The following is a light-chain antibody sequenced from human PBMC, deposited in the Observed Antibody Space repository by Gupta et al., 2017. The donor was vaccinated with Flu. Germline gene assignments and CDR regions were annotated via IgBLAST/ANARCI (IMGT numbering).Light chain of an antibody. J-gene: IGKJ4*01. CDR2: AAS. V-gene: IGKV3-11*01. CDR3: QQRANGPLT. Sequence: EVVSTQSPGTLSLSPGERATLSCRAGQSVSGSLAWYQQKPGQAPRLLIYAASNRATGIPARFSGSGSGTDFTLTISSLEPEDFAVYYCQQRANGPLTFGGGTKVEIK. CDR1: QSVSGS.